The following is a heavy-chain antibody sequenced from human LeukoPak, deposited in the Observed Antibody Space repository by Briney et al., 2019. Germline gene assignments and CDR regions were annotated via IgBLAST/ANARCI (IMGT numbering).Heavy chain of an antibody. Sequence: SSETLSLTCTVSGGSISSSSYYWGWIRQPPGKGLEWIGSIYYSGSTYYNPSLKSRVTISVDTSKNQFSLRLSSVTAADTAVYYCAREFGGVVSTYYYMDVWGKGTTVTVSS. D-gene: IGHD3-3*01. CDR2: IYYSGST. J-gene: IGHJ6*03. CDR3: AREFGGVVSTYYYMDV. V-gene: IGHV4-39*07. CDR1: GGSISSSSYY.